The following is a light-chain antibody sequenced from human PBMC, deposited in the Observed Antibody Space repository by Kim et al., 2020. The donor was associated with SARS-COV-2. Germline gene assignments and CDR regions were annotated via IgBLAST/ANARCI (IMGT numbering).Light chain of an antibody. Sequence: DIQMAQSPSSLSASVGDRVTITCQASQDINNHLNWYQQKPGKAPKLLIYDASTLETGVPSRFSGSGSETDFTFTITTLQPEDFASYSCQQYDNLPLTFGGGTKVDIK. J-gene: IGKJ4*01. CDR2: DAS. V-gene: IGKV1-33*01. CDR3: QQYDNLPLT. CDR1: QDINNH.